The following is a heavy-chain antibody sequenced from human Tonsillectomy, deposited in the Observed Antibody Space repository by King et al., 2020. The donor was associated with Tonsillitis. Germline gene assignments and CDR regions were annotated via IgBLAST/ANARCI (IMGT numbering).Heavy chain of an antibody. CDR2: IYPYNGNT. D-gene: IGHD3-22*01. V-gene: IGHV1-18*01. J-gene: IGHJ6*02. CDR3: ARDGNMIDAFGLDV. Sequence: QLVQSGAEVKKPGASVKVSCKASGYTFISYGISWVRQAPGQGLEWIGWIYPYNGNTNYAQKLQGRVTMTKDTSTSTAYMELRSLRSDDTAVYFWARDGNMIDAFGLDVWGQGTTVTVSS. CDR1: GYTFISYG.